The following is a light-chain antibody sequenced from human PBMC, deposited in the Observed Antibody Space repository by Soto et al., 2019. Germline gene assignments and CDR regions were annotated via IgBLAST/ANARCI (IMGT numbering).Light chain of an antibody. V-gene: IGKV3-20*01. CDR1: QSVSSSY. CDR2: DVS. Sequence: EIVLTQSPGTLSLSPGERATLSCRSSQSVSSSYLAWYQQKPGQAPRLLIYDVSSRATGIPDRFSGSGSGTAFTLTISRLEPEDFAVYYCQQYSSSPTFGQVTKVEI. CDR3: QQYSSSPT. J-gene: IGKJ1*01.